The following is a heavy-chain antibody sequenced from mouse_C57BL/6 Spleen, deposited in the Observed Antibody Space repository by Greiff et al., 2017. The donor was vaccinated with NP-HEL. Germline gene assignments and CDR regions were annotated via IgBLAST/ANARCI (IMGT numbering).Heavy chain of an antibody. Sequence: QVQLQQPGAELVRPGSSVKLSCKASGYTFTSYWMHWVKQRPIQGLEWIGNIDPSDSATHYNQKFKVKATLTVDKSSSTAYMQLSSLTSEDSAVYYCARGPDYDFDYWGQGTTLTVSS. V-gene: IGHV1-52*01. J-gene: IGHJ2*01. CDR1: GYTFTSYW. CDR2: IDPSDSAT. CDR3: ARGPDYDFDY. D-gene: IGHD1-1*01.